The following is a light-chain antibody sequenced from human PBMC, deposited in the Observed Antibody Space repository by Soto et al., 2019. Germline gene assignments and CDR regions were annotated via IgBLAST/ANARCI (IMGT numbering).Light chain of an antibody. V-gene: IGKV1-8*01. Sequence: AIRMTQSPSSFSASTGDRVTITCRASQGISSYLAWYQQKPGKAPKLLIYAASTLQSGVPSRFSGSGSGTDFTLTISCLQSEDFATYYCQQYHSYPRTFGQGTKVEI. CDR1: QGISSY. J-gene: IGKJ1*01. CDR3: QQYHSYPRT. CDR2: AAS.